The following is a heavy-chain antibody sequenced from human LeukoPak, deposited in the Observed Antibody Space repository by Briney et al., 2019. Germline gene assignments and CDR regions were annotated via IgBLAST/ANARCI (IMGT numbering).Heavy chain of an antibody. CDR3: AKDRGGYKYYYYYMDV. CDR1: GFTFSSYG. Sequence: GGSLRLSCAASGFTFSSYGMHWVRQAPGKGLEWVAVISYDGSNKYYADSVKGRFTISRDNSKNTLYLQMNSLRAEDTAVYYCAKDRGGYKYYYYYMDVWGKGTTVTVSS. J-gene: IGHJ6*03. V-gene: IGHV3-30*18. CDR2: ISYDGSNK. D-gene: IGHD5-24*01.